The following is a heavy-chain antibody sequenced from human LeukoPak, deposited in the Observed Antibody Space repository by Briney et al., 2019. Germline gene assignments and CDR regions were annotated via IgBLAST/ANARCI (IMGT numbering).Heavy chain of an antibody. V-gene: IGHV3-21*01. D-gene: IGHD3-22*01. CDR1: GFTLSSYG. CDR3: ARDRYDRSGYYDY. CDR2: ISSSSSYI. Sequence: GGSLRLSCAASGFTLSSYGMNWVRQAPGKGLEWVSSISSSSSYIHYTDSVKGRFTISRDNTKKSLYLQMNSLRAEDTAVYYCARDRYDRSGYYDYWGQGTLVTVSS. J-gene: IGHJ4*02.